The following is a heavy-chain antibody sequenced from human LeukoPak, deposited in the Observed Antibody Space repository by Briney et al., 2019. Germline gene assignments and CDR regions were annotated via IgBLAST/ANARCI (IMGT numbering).Heavy chain of an antibody. CDR2: IYHSGST. D-gene: IGHD3-16*02. V-gene: IGHV4-30-2*01. Sequence: SQTLSLTCTAPGGSISSVSYYWSWIRQPAGKGLEWIGYIYHSGSTYYNPSLKSRVTISVDRSKNQFSLKLSSVTAADTAVYYCARAVGPYDYVWGSYRSDAFDIWGQGTMVTVSS. CDR1: GGSISSVSYY. J-gene: IGHJ3*02. CDR3: ARAVGPYDYVWGSYRSDAFDI.